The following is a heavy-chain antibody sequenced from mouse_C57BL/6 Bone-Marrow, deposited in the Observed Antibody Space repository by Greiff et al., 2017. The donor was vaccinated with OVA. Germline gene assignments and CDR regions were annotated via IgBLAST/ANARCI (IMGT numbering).Heavy chain of an antibody. J-gene: IGHJ2*01. CDR2: ISSGGSYT. V-gene: IGHV5-6*01. CDR1: GFTFSSYG. D-gene: IGHD1-1*01. CDR3: ARQYDGSSSY. Sequence: EVKLVESGGDLVKPGGSLKLSCAASGFTFSSYGMSWVRQTPDKRLEWVATISSGGSYTYYPDSVKGRFTISRDNAKNTLYLQMSSLKSEDTAMYYCARQYDGSSSYWGQGTTLTVSS.